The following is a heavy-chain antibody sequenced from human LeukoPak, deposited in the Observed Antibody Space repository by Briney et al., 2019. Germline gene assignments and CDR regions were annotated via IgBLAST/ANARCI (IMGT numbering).Heavy chain of an antibody. Sequence: SETLSLTCTVSGGSISSSSYYWTWVRQPPGKGLEWIGEINHSGNTNYNPSLKSRVTISVDTSKNQFSLNLSSVTAADTAVYYCARAYCSSTSCYWGFDYWGQGTLVTVSS. J-gene: IGHJ4*02. V-gene: IGHV4-39*07. D-gene: IGHD2-2*01. CDR1: GGSISSSSYY. CDR3: ARAYCSSTSCYWGFDY. CDR2: INHSGNT.